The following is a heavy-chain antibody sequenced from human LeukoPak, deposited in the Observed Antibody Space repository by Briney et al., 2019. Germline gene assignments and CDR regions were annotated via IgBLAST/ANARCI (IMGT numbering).Heavy chain of an antibody. CDR1: GGSISSGDYY. J-gene: IGHJ6*03. Sequence: SETLSLTCTVSGGSISSGDYYWSWIRQPPGKGLEWIGYIYYSGSTYYNPSLKSRVTISEDTSKNQFSLKLSSVTAADTAVYYCARVVVFGVVSSDYYYYYMDVWGKGTTVTVSS. CDR2: IYYSGST. V-gene: IGHV4-30-4*08. CDR3: ARVVVFGVVSSDYYYYYMDV. D-gene: IGHD3-3*01.